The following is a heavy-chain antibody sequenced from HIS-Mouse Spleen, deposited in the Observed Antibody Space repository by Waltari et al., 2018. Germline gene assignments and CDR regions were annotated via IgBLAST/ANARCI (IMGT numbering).Heavy chain of an antibody. D-gene: IGHD6-13*01. CDR3: AREIPYSSSWYDWYFDL. V-gene: IGHV4-39*07. Sequence: QLQLQESGPGLVKPSETLSLTCTVSGGSISSSRSHWGWIRPPPGKGLEWIGSIYYSGSTYYNPSLKSRVTISVDTSKNQFSLKLSSVTAADTAVYYCAREIPYSSSWYDWYFDLWGRGTLVTVSS. CDR2: IYYSGST. CDR1: GGSISSSRSH. J-gene: IGHJ2*01.